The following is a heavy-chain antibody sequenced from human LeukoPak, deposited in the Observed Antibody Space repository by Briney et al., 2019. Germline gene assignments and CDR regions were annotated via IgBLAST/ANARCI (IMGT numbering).Heavy chain of an antibody. J-gene: IGHJ4*02. CDR1: GYTFTGYY. V-gene: IGHV1-2*02. D-gene: IGHD1-26*01. CDR3: ARDLRGSYYSPADY. CDR2: INPNSGGT. Sequence: GASVKVSCKASGYTFTGYYMHWVRQAPGQGLEWMGWINPNSGGTNYAQKFQGRVTMTRDTSISTAYMELSRLRSDDTAMYYCARDLRGSYYSPADYWGQGTLVTVSS.